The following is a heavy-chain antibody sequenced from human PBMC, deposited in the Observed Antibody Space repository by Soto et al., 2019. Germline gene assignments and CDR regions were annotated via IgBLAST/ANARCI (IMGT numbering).Heavy chain of an antibody. Sequence: PSETLSLTCAVSGYSISSGYYWGWIRQPPGKGLEWIGSIYHSGSTYYNPSLKSRVTISVDTSKNQFSLKLSSVTAADTAVYYCAIKTYYYDSSGYPGNWFDPWGQGTLVTVSS. CDR3: AIKTYYYDSSGYPGNWFDP. J-gene: IGHJ5*02. V-gene: IGHV4-38-2*01. CDR1: GYSISSGYY. CDR2: IYHSGST. D-gene: IGHD3-22*01.